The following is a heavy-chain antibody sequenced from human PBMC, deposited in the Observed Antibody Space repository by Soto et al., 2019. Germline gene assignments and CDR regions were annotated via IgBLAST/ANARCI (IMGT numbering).Heavy chain of an antibody. CDR2: INPNSRGT. D-gene: IGHD3-16*02. Sequence: ASVKVSCKASGYPFTGCYMHWGRQAPGQGLEWMGWINPNSRGTNYAQKFQGRVTMTRDTSISTAYMELSRLRSDDTAVYYCARGRHFMITFGGVIADRKFDYWGQGTLVTVSS. CDR1: GYPFTGCY. V-gene: IGHV1-2*02. CDR3: ARGRHFMITFGGVIADRKFDY. J-gene: IGHJ4*02.